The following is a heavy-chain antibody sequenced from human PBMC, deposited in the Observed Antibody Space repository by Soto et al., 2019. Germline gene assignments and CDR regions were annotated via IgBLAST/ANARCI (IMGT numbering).Heavy chain of an antibody. V-gene: IGHV2-5*01. D-gene: IGHD2-2*01. J-gene: IGHJ4*01. CDR3: GHTVVAGRQVAY. Sequence: QITLSESGPTLVKPTETLTLTCTFSGFSLNTFGVGVGWIRQPPGKALEWLAFIYWNDDKRYSSFLNNRLTITSHPYKDHEVLAVTDMAPVEAGAYFSGHTVVAGRQVAYWGHGTVVTVCS. CDR2: IYWNDDK. CDR1: GFSLNTFGVG.